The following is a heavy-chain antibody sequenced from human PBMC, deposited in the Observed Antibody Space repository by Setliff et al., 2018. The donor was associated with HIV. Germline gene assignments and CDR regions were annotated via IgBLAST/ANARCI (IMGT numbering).Heavy chain of an antibody. CDR1: GFTLSSYS. D-gene: IGHD3-3*01. CDR2: ISGDGRST. V-gene: IGHV3-74*01. Sequence: PGGSLRLSCAASGFTLSSYSMNWVRQAPGKGLVWVSRISGDGRSTNYADSVKGRFTISRDNSKNTVYLQMNSLRAEDMAVYYCAKAMDYNFWSGLGYWGQGTLVTVSS. CDR3: AKAMDYNFWSGLGY. J-gene: IGHJ4*02.